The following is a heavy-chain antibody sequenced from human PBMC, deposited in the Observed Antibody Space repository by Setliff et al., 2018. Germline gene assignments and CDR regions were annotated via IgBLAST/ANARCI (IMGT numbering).Heavy chain of an antibody. CDR2: IRSKAYGGTT. CDR3: TRDNSNYATSVGDFDY. J-gene: IGHJ4*01. CDR1: GFTFGDYA. V-gene: IGHV3-49*04. Sequence: GGSLRLSCAASGFTFGDYAMSWVRQAPGKGLEWVGIIRSKAYGGTTEYAASVKGRFTISRDDSKSIAYLQMNSLKTEDTAVYYCTRDNSNYATSVGDFDYWGQGTLVTVSS. D-gene: IGHD4-4*01.